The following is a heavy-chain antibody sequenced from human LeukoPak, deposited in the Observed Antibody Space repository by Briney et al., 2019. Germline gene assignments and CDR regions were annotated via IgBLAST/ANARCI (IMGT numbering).Heavy chain of an antibody. D-gene: IGHD3-10*01. J-gene: IGHJ5*02. CDR1: GDSINSLDL. CDR2: IHCDGRT. V-gene: IGHV4-39*01. CDR3: ARHYGP. Sequence: SETLSLTCTVSGDSINSLDLWSWVRQPPGKGLEWIGAIHCDGRTYYNPSLKSRVTISGDTSENQFSLKLSSVTAADTAVYYCARHYGPWGQGTLVTVSS.